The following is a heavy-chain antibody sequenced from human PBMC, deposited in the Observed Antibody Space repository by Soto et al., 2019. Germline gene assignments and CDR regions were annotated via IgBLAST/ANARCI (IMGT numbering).Heavy chain of an antibody. CDR1: GFTFSSYS. CDR2: ISSSSSYI. D-gene: IGHD3-22*01. V-gene: IGHV3-21*01. J-gene: IGHJ3*02. Sequence: EVQLVESGGGLVKPGGSLRLSCAASGFTFSSYSMNWVRQAPGKGLEWVSSISSSSSYIYYADSVKGRFTISRDNAKNSLYLQMKSLTAEDTAVYYCARGYHYYDSSGYDKWDAFDIWGQGTMVTVSS. CDR3: ARGYHYYDSSGYDKWDAFDI.